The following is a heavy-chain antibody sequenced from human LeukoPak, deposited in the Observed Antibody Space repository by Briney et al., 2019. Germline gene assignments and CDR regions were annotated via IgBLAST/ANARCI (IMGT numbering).Heavy chain of an antibody. D-gene: IGHD3-10*01. Sequence: GGSPQIPWQGSGSRFTNYWIGWVRQVPGKGLEWMGIIYSGDSDTRYRPSFQGQVSISADKSISTAYLQWSSLKASDTAMYYCARHFGTYYYGSGAHGVDYWGQGSLVSVSS. V-gene: IGHV5-51*01. J-gene: IGHJ4*02. CDR2: IYSGDSDT. CDR1: GSRFTNYW. CDR3: ARHFGTYYYGSGAHGVDY.